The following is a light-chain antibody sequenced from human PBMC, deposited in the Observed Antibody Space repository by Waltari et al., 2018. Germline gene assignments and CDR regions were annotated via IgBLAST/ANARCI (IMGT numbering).Light chain of an antibody. CDR3: EQYDTKPHT. V-gene: IGKV1-16*01. CDR2: GSS. J-gene: IGKJ2*01. CDR1: QDIKNY. Sequence: DIQMTQSPYSLSASIGDTVTITCRASQDIKNYLAWVQEKPGTAPTSLIYGSSNLHLGVPSGFSGRRSGTDFTLTISSLQPEDFATYYCEQYDTKPHTFGQGTRLEIK.